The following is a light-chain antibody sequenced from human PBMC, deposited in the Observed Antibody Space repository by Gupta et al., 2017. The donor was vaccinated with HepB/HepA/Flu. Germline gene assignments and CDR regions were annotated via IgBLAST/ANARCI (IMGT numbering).Light chain of an antibody. CDR1: QSIIRY. V-gene: IGKV1-39*01. CDR2: AAS. Sequence: DIQMTQSPSSLSASVGDRVTITCRASQSIIRYLNWYQQKPGKAPKLLTYAASSLQSGVPSRFSGSGSGIDFTLTISSLQPEDFATYYCQQTYSVFRTFGQGTKVEI. CDR3: QQTYSVFRT. J-gene: IGKJ1*01.